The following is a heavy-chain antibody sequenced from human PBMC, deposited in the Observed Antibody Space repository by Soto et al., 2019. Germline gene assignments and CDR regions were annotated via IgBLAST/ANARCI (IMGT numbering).Heavy chain of an antibody. Sequence: GGSLRLSCAASGFTFSSYSMNWVRQAPGKGLEWVSSISSSSSYIYYADSVKGRFTISRDNAKNSLYLQMNSLRAEDTAVYYCARVDYCSGGSCSAADYWGQGTLVTVSS. CDR1: GFTFSSYS. V-gene: IGHV3-21*01. J-gene: IGHJ4*02. CDR3: ARVDYCSGGSCSAADY. D-gene: IGHD2-15*01. CDR2: ISSSSSYI.